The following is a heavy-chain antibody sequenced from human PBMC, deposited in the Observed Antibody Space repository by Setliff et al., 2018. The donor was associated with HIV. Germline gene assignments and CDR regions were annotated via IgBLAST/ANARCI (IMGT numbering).Heavy chain of an antibody. D-gene: IGHD3-10*01. CDR1: GGSFSGYY. J-gene: IGHJ4*03. Sequence: SETLSLTCAVYGGSFSGYYWSWIRQPPGKGLEWIGEINHSGSTSYNPSLKSRVTISVDTSKNQFSLKLTSVTAADTAVYYCARSWGSGSYPYWGQGTMVTVSS. CDR3: ARSWGSGSYPY. V-gene: IGHV4-34*01. CDR2: INHSGST.